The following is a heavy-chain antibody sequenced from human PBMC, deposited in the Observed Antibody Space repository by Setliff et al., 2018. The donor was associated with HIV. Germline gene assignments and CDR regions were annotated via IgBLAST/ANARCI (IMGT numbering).Heavy chain of an antibody. CDR2: ISGYNGNT. V-gene: IGHV1-18*01. CDR3: ARDDVGYCSGGSCYHLFDTFDI. D-gene: IGHD2-15*01. CDR1: GYTFTTFG. Sequence: ASVKVSCKTSGYTFTTFGMSWVRQAPELGLEWMGWISGYNGNTDYAQKLQGRLTMTTDTSTSTAYMELRSLRSDDTAVYYCARDDVGYCSGGSCYHLFDTFDIWGQGTVVTVSS. J-gene: IGHJ3*02.